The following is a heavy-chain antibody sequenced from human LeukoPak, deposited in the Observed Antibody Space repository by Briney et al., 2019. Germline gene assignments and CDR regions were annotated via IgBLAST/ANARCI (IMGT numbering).Heavy chain of an antibody. Sequence: PSETLSLTCTVSGGSISSSSYYWGWIRQPPGQGLEWIGSIYYSGSTYYNPSLKSRVTISVDTSKNQFSLKLSSVTAADTAVYYCARAAPRSRIVVVTATYYFDYWGQGTLVTVSS. CDR3: ARAAPRSRIVVVTATYYFDY. J-gene: IGHJ4*02. CDR2: IYYSGST. D-gene: IGHD2-21*02. V-gene: IGHV4-39*07. CDR1: GGSISSSSYY.